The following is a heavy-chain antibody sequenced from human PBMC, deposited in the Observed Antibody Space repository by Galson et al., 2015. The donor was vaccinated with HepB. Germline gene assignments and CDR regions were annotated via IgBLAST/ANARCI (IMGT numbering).Heavy chain of an antibody. D-gene: IGHD6-19*01. CDR3: AGSPVVGVFYFDY. V-gene: IGHV4-59*01. Sequence: LSLTCTVSADSIGDFYWNWVRQPPGKGLEWIGYVYYSGTTKYSPSLKSRVTLSVDTSKNQFSLKVTSVTAADTAVYYCAGSPVVGVFYFDYWTQGTLVTVSS. CDR1: ADSIGDFY. J-gene: IGHJ4*02. CDR2: VYYSGTT.